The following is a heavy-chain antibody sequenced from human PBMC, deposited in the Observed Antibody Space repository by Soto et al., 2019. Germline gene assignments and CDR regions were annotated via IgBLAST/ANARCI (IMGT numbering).Heavy chain of an antibody. Sequence: EVQLVVSGGGLVQPGGSLRLSCAASGFIGSSKYMSWVRQAPGEGLEWVPVIYSGGKIYYVDSVKGRFTSSRDNSKNTLYLKMNRLRVEHLGVYYCAGNTEKGYWGQGPLVTVSS. D-gene: IGHD2-2*02. V-gene: IGHV3-66*01. CDR1: GFIGSSKY. CDR3: AGNTEKGY. CDR2: IYSGGKI. J-gene: IGHJ4*02.